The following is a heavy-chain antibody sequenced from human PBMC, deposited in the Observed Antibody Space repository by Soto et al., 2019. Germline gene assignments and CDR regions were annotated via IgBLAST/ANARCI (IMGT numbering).Heavy chain of an antibody. Sequence: ASVKVSCKVSGYTLNELSIHWVRQAPGKGLEWMGGFDPEYGETIYAQKFQGRVTMTEDTSTDTAYMELSSLRSEDTAVYYCATVFCSGGSCYSWFDPWGQGTLVTVSS. CDR1: GYTLNELS. CDR2: FDPEYGET. CDR3: ATVFCSGGSCYSWFDP. D-gene: IGHD2-15*01. V-gene: IGHV1-24*01. J-gene: IGHJ5*02.